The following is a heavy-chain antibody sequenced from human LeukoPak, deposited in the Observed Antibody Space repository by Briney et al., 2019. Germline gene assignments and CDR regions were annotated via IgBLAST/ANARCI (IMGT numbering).Heavy chain of an antibody. CDR3: AKENKAAAGRWASMFDY. D-gene: IGHD6-13*01. CDR2: IRYDGSNK. CDR1: GFTFSSYG. J-gene: IGHJ4*02. V-gene: IGHV3-30*02. Sequence: PGGSLRLSCAASGFTFSSYGMHWVRQAPGKGLEWVAFIRYDGSNKYYADSVKGRFTISRDNSKNTLYLQMNSLRAEDTAVYYCAKENKAAAGRWASMFDYWGQGTLVTVSS.